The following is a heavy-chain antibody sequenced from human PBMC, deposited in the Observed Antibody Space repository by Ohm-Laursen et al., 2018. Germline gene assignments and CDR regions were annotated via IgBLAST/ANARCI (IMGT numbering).Heavy chain of an antibody. Sequence: SETLSLTCDVSGYSISSYYWGWIRQPPGKGLEWIGSIYHSGTTYYNPSLKSRVTISVDTSKNQFSLRLTSVTAADTAVYYCARAEAFSAYDSYAFDIWGQGTMVTVSS. J-gene: IGHJ3*02. D-gene: IGHD5-12*01. V-gene: IGHV4-38-2*01. CDR2: IYHSGTT. CDR1: GYSISSYY. CDR3: ARAEAFSAYDSYAFDI.